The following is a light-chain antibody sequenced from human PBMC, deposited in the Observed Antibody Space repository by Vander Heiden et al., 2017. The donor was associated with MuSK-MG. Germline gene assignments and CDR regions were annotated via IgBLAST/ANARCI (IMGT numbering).Light chain of an antibody. CDR1: QSISNF. CDR2: AAS. Sequence: DIQMTQSPSSLSASVGDRVTITCRTSQSISNFLNWYQQKPGKAPKVLIYAASRLQSGVPSRFSGSGSETDFTLTISSLQPEDFATYYCQQSDTTPYTFGQGTKLEIK. CDR3: QQSDTTPYT. V-gene: IGKV1-39*01. J-gene: IGKJ2*01.